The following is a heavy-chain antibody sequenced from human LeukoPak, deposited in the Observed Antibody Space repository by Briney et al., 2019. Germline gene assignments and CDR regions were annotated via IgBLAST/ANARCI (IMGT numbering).Heavy chain of an antibody. J-gene: IGHJ3*02. CDR2: ITGSSITV. CDR3: ARASGSGSFPFDI. V-gene: IGHV3-48*02. Sequence: GGSLRLSCAASGFTFSTYSMNWVRQAPGKGLEWVSYITGSSITVYYADSVEGRFTISRDNANNSVFLQMNSRRDEDTAVYYCARASGSGSFPFDIWGQGTMVTVPS. D-gene: IGHD3-10*01. CDR1: GFTFSTYS.